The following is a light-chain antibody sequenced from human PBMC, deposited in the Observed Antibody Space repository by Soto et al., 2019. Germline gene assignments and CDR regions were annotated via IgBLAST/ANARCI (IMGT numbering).Light chain of an antibody. CDR2: DAS. Sequence: GDRVTITCRDSQSIGSWLAWYQQKPGKAPKFLIYDASSLEAGVPSRFSGSGSGTEFTLTISSLQPDDFATYYCQQYDSYSPTFGQGTKVEIK. CDR3: QQYDSYSPT. CDR1: QSIGSW. V-gene: IGKV1-5*01. J-gene: IGKJ1*01.